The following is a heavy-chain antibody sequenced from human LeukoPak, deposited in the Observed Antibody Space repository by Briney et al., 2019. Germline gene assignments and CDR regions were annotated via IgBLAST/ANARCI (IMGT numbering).Heavy chain of an antibody. J-gene: IGHJ4*02. CDR1: GFTFRSYT. D-gene: IGHD2-8*02. V-gene: IGHV3-23*01. CDR2: ASGSESRT. CDR3: AETVVSTGWNYFDY. Sequence: PGGSLRLSCVSSGFTFRSYTMSWVRQAPGKGLEWVSSASGSESRTYYADSVKGRFTISRDNSKNTMYLQMNSLRAGDTALYYCAETVVSTGWNYFDYWGQGTLVTVSS.